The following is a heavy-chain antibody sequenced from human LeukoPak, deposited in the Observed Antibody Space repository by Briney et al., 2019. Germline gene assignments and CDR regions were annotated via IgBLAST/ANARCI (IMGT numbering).Heavy chain of an antibody. Sequence: GASVNVSCKASGYTFTSYAFRWVRQAPGQGLEWMGWISAYNGNTNYAQKLQGRVTMTTDTSTSTAYMELRSLRSDDTAVYYCAREGAYCSSTSCHIQNWFDPCGQGTLVTVSS. CDR2: ISAYNGNT. V-gene: IGHV1-18*01. D-gene: IGHD2-2*01. CDR1: GYTFTSYA. J-gene: IGHJ5*02. CDR3: AREGAYCSSTSCHIQNWFDP.